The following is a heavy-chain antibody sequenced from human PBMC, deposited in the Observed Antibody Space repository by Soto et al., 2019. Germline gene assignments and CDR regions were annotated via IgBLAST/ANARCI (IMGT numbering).Heavy chain of an antibody. Sequence: EVQLLDSGGGLVQPGGSLRLSCAASGFTFSGYALTWVRQAPGKGLEWVSAISGGGDATFYADSVKGRFTISRDNSKLPLYLQMNPLRAEHTAVYYCARKVSGSTGRPDLWYFDLWGRGTLVTVSS. CDR1: GFTFSGYA. D-gene: IGHD3-10*01. J-gene: IGHJ2*01. CDR2: ISGGGDAT. V-gene: IGHV3-23*01. CDR3: ARKVSGSTGRPDLWYFDL.